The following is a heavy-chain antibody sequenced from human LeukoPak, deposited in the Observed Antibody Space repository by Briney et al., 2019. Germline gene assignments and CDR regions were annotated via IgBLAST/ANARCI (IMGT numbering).Heavy chain of an antibody. CDR1: GGSISSYY. Sequence: ASETLSLTCTVSGGSISSYYWSWIRQPPGKGLEWIGYIYYSGSTNYNPSLKSRVTISVGTSKNQFSLKLSSVTAADTAVYYCARGRFYYYYYMDVWGKGTAVTVSS. CDR2: IYYSGST. J-gene: IGHJ6*03. V-gene: IGHV4-59*01. CDR3: ARGRFYYYYYMDV. D-gene: IGHD3-3*01.